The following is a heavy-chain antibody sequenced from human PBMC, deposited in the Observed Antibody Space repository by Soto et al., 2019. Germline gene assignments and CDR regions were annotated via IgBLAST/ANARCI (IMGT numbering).Heavy chain of an antibody. V-gene: IGHV1-69*13. Sequence: SVKVSCKASGGTFRNLAINWVRQAPGQGLEWMGGFIPIIGGGINAQKFQGRVTITSDESTSTAYMELSSLKSEDTAMYFCERRILSHSNAFDFWGQGTMVTVSS. J-gene: IGHJ3*01. CDR2: FIPIIGGG. CDR1: GGTFRNLA. D-gene: IGHD3-9*01. CDR3: ERRILSHSNAFDF.